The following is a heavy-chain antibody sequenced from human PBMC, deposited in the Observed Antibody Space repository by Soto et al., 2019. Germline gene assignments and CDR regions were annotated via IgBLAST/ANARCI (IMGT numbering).Heavy chain of an antibody. CDR2: TYYRSKWYN. CDR3: ARGNEAVAGIDYYYYGMDV. D-gene: IGHD6-19*01. Sequence: PSQTLSLTCAISGDSVSSNSAVWNWIRQSPSRGLEWLGRTYYRSKWYNDYAVSVKSRITINPDTSKNQFSLQLNSVTPEDTAVYYCARGNEAVAGIDYYYYGMDVWGQGTTVTVSS. V-gene: IGHV6-1*01. J-gene: IGHJ6*02. CDR1: GDSVSSNSAV.